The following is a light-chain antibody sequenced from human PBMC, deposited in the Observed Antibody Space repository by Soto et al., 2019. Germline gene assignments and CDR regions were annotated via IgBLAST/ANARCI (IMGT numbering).Light chain of an antibody. CDR1: QSVSGY. CDR2: DAS. V-gene: IGKV3-11*01. J-gene: IGKJ4*01. Sequence: MVLTQAPDTLALSPGERATLAYRASQSVSGYLGWYQQKPGQAPRLLIYDASNRATGIPARFSGSGSGTDFPLTIRSLEPEDFAVHYCQQPSNWPPFTFGGGTKV. CDR3: QQPSNWPPFT.